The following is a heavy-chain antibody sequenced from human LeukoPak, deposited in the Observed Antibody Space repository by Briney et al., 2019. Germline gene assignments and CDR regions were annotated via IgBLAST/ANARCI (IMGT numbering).Heavy chain of an antibody. J-gene: IGHJ4*02. V-gene: IGHV3-74*01. CDR2: INSDGSTT. CDR1: GFTFSSYW. D-gene: IGHD3-3*01. Sequence: GSLRLSCAASGFTFSSYWMHWVRQAPGKGLVWVSRINSDGSTTGHADSVKGRFTTSRDNAKNTLFLQMNSLRAEDTAVYYCTRDFDFSSAIWGQGTLVTVSS. CDR3: TRDFDFSSAI.